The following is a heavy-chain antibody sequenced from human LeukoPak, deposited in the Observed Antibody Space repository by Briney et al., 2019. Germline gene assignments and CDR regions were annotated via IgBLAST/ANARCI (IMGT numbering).Heavy chain of an antibody. J-gene: IGHJ4*02. CDR2: IYHRGNT. V-gene: IGHV4/OR15-8*02. CDR1: GGSMTSNW. D-gene: IGHD1-1*01. Sequence: SETLSLTCTVSGGSMTSNWWGWVRQPPGKGLEWIGEIYHRGNTNFNPSLKSRVTISIDQSKNQFSLSLSPVTAADTAVYYCARAGAYNLDYWGQGTLVTVSS. CDR3: ARAGAYNLDY.